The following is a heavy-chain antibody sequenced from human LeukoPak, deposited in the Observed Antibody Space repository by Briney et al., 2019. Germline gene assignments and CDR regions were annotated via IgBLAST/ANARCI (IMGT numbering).Heavy chain of an antibody. CDR1: GFTFSSYW. V-gene: IGHV3-7*01. CDR3: ARERYYDILTGYFY. D-gene: IGHD3-9*01. Sequence: PGGSLRLSCAASGFTFSSYWMSWVRQAPGKGLEWVANIKQDGSEKYYVDSVKGRFTISRDNAKNSLYLQMNSLRAEDTAVYYCARERYYDILTGYFYWGQGTLVTVSS. CDR2: IKQDGSEK. J-gene: IGHJ4*02.